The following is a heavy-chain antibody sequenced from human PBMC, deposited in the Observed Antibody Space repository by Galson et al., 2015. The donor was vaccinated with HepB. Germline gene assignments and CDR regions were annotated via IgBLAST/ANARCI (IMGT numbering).Heavy chain of an antibody. J-gene: IGHJ4*02. CDR3: AKGRGWYTGFDS. CDR2: ISGDTYGK. V-gene: IGHV3-23*01. D-gene: IGHD1-14*01. CDR1: GFIFNDYA. Sequence: SLRLSCAGSGFIFNDYALTWVRQAPGKGLQWVSGISGDTYGKYYTDSVKGRFTISRDNSNNRLYLQMTNMRADDTATYYCAKGRGWYTGFDSWGQGALVTVSS.